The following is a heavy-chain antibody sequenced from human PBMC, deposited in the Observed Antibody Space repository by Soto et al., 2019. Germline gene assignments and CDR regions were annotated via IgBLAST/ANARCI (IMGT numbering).Heavy chain of an antibody. CDR2: ISGSGGST. V-gene: IGHV3-23*01. J-gene: IGHJ4*02. CDR1: GFTFSSYA. D-gene: IGHD6-19*01. Sequence: PGWSLRLSCAASGFTFSSYAMSWVRQAPGKGLEWVSAISGSGGSTYYADSVKGRFTISRDNSKNTLYLQMNSLRAEDTAVYYCAKDHSGWYETYIDYWGQGTLVTVSS. CDR3: AKDHSGWYETYIDY.